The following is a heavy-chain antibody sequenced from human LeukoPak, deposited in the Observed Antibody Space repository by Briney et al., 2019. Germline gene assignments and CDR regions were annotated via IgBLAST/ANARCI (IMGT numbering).Heavy chain of an antibody. CDR3: ARQDYYFDY. CDR1: GFTFSNSW. Sequence: GGSLRLSCAASGFTFSNSWMSWVRQAPGKGLEWVANIKQDGSEKYYVDYVKGRFTISRDNAKNSLYLQMNSLRAEDTAVYYCARQDYYFDYWGQGTLVTVFS. J-gene: IGHJ4*02. V-gene: IGHV3-7*01. CDR2: IKQDGSEK.